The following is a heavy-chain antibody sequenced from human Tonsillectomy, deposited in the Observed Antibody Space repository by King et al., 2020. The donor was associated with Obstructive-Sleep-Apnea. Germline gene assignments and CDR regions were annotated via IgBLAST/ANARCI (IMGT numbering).Heavy chain of an antibody. CDR3: ARRYGGASVRGAFDI. V-gene: IGHV5-51*01. Sequence: QLVQSGAEVKKPGESLKISCKGSGYSFTSYWIGWVRQMPGKGLAWMGIIYPGDSDTRYSPSFQAQVPISADKSISTAYLPWSSLKASDTAMYFCARRYGGASVRGAFDIWGQGTMVTVSS. CDR1: GYSFTSYW. D-gene: IGHD3-16*02. CDR2: IYPGDSDT. J-gene: IGHJ3*02.